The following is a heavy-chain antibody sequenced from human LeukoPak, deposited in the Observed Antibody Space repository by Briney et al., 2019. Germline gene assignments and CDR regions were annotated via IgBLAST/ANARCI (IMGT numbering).Heavy chain of an antibody. D-gene: IGHD7-27*01. CDR3: ARGPNWGSSDY. V-gene: IGHV1-2*02. J-gene: IGHJ4*02. Sequence: GASVKVSCKASGYTFTSYDINWVRQATGQGLEWMGWINPNSGGTNYAQKFQGRVTMTRDTSISTAYMELSRLRSDDTAVYYCARGPNWGSSDYWGQGTLVTVSS. CDR2: INPNSGGT. CDR1: GYTFTSYD.